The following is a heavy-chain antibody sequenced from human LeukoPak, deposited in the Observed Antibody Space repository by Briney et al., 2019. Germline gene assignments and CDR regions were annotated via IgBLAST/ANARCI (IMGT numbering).Heavy chain of an antibody. V-gene: IGHV3-53*01. CDR1: GFSVSGSY. Sequence: GGSLRLSCAASGFSVSGSYMSWVRQAPGKGLEWVSLIYTGGSTYYADSVKGRFTISRDTSKNTLYPQMNSLRAEDTAVYYCARVYSSNWYFDYWGQGTLVTVSS. D-gene: IGHD6-13*01. CDR3: ARVYSSNWYFDY. CDR2: IYTGGST. J-gene: IGHJ4*02.